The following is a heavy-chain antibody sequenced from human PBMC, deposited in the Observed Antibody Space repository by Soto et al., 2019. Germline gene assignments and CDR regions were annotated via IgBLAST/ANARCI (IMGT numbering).Heavy chain of an antibody. CDR3: ARPKEYYDSSGYYYVPFDY. J-gene: IGHJ4*02. Sequence: SETLSLTCAVYGGSFSGYYWSWIRQPPGKGLEWIGEINHSGSTNYNPSLKSRVTISVDTSKNQFSLKLSSVTAADTAVYYCARPKEYYDSSGYYYVPFDYWGQGTLVTVSS. D-gene: IGHD3-22*01. CDR1: GGSFSGYY. V-gene: IGHV4-34*01. CDR2: INHSGST.